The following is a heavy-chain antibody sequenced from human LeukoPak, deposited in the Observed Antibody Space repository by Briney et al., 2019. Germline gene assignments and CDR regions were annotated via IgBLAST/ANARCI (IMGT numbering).Heavy chain of an antibody. D-gene: IGHD5-18*01. J-gene: IGHJ3*02. Sequence: ASVKVSCKASGYTFTSYDINWVRQATGQGLEWMGWMNPNSGNTGYAQKFQGRDTVTRNTSISAAYMELSSLRSEDTAVYYCARSKAKVAFDIWGQGTMVTVSS. CDR2: MNPNSGNT. CDR1: GYTFTSYD. CDR3: ARSKAKVAFDI. V-gene: IGHV1-8*03.